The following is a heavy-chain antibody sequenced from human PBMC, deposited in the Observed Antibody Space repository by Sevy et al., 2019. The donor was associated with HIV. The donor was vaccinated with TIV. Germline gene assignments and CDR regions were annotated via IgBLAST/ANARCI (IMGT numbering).Heavy chain of an antibody. CDR3: VRAIQLAASY. CDR1: AINIRDYW. CDR2: INPDGSKI. D-gene: IGHD2-15*01. Sequence: GGSLRLSCEASAINIRDYWMNWVRQAPGKGLEWVANINPDGSKIYYADTVKGRFTISRDYAKNSVFLQMTSLRAEDTAVYYCVRAIQLAASYWGQGMLVTVSS. V-gene: IGHV3-7*02. J-gene: IGHJ4*02.